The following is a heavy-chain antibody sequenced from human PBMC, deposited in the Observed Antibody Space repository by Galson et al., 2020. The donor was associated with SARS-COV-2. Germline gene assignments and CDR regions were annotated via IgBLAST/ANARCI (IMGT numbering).Heavy chain of an antibody. Sequence: ASVKVSCKATGYTSRSHGISWVRQAPGRGPEWMGWISNYDGNTRYGQHFRGRITLSRDTSTNTFYLELGSLTSDDAAVYYCARDMGYGPWLDGDSFSWYFDVWGSGTLVTVS. CDR2: ISNYDGNT. J-gene: IGHJ2*01. CDR3: ARDMGYGPWLDGDSFSWYFDV. D-gene: IGHD3-9*01. CDR1: GYTSRSHG. V-gene: IGHV1-18*04.